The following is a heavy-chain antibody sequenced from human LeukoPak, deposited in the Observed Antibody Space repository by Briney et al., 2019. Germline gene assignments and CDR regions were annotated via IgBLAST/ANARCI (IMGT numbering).Heavy chain of an antibody. CDR2: INPSGGSS. J-gene: IGHJ3*02. CDR1: EYTFTNHY. CDR3: ARVESWEHSGSSQDAFDI. Sequence: GASVKVSCKASEYTFTNHYMHWVRQAPGQGLEWMGIINPSGGSSNYAHKFQGRVTMTRDKSTSTVYMELSSLRSEDTAVYYCARVESWEHSGSSQDAFDIWGQGTMVTVSS. V-gene: IGHV1-46*01. D-gene: IGHD1-26*01.